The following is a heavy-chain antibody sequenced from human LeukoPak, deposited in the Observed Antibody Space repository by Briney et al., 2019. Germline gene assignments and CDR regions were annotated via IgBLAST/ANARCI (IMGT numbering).Heavy chain of an antibody. Sequence: GASVKVSCKASGYTFTSYGISWVRQAPGQGLEWMGWISAYNGNTNYAQKLQGRVTMTTDTSTSTAYMELRSLRSDDTAVYYCARDLNPSDCSSTRCYRSQQLDYWGQGTLVTVSS. CDR1: GYTFTSYG. J-gene: IGHJ4*02. V-gene: IGHV1-18*01. CDR2: ISAYNGNT. CDR3: ARDLNPSDCSSTRCYRSQQLDY. D-gene: IGHD2-2*01.